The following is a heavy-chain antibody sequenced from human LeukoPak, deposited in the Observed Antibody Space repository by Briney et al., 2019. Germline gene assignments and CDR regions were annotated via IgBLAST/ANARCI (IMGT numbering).Heavy chain of an antibody. V-gene: IGHV3-7*01. CDR3: ARRDGSGSVDY. D-gene: IGHD3-10*01. Sequence: GGSLRLSXAASGFTFGSYWMSWVRQAPGKGLEWLANIKQDGSEKYYVDSVKGRFTISRDNAKNSLYLQMNSLRAEDTAVYYCARRDGSGSVDYWGQGTLVTVSS. CDR1: GFTFGSYW. J-gene: IGHJ4*02. CDR2: IKQDGSEK.